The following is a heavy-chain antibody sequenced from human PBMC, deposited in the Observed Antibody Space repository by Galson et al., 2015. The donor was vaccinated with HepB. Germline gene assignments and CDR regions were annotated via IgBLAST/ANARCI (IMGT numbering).Heavy chain of an antibody. CDR1: GFTFSGYS. V-gene: IGHV3-21*01. CDR2: ISSSSTYI. Sequence: SLRLSCAASGFTFSGYSLNWVRPAPGKGLEWVSSISSSSTYIYYADSVKGRFTISRDNAKNSLYLQMNSLRAEDTAVYYCARDLRSGSYDGVYFFDYWGQGTLVTVSS. D-gene: IGHD1-26*01. J-gene: IGHJ4*02. CDR3: ARDLRSGSYDGVYFFDY.